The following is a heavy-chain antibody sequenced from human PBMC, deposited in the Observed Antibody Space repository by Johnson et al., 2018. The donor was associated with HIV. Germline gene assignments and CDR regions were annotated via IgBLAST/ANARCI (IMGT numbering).Heavy chain of an antibody. D-gene: IGHD3-16*02. J-gene: IGHJ3*02. V-gene: IGHV3-15*01. Sequence: VQLVESGGGLVEPGGSLRLSCAASGFTFNNAWMSWVRQAPGKGLEWVGRIKSKTDGGTTDYAAPVKGRFTISRDDSKDTLYLQMNSLKIEDTAVYYCSTDHPTAPLFVMNAFDIWGQGTMVTVSS. CDR1: GFTFNNAW. CDR2: IKSKTDGGTT. CDR3: STDHPTAPLFVMNAFDI.